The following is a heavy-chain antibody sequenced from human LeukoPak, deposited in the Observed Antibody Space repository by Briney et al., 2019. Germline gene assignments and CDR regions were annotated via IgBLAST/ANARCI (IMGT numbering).Heavy chain of an antibody. J-gene: IGHJ5*02. V-gene: IGHV3-23*01. CDR2: ISGSGGST. CDR3: AKETKYCSGGSCYRPNWFDP. Sequence: QTGGSLRLSCAASGFTFSSYAMSWVRQAPGKGLEWVSAISGSGGSTYYADSVKGRFTISRDNSKNTLYLQMNSLRAEDTAVYYCAKETKYCSGGSCYRPNWFDPWGQGTLVTVSS. CDR1: GFTFSSYA. D-gene: IGHD2-15*01.